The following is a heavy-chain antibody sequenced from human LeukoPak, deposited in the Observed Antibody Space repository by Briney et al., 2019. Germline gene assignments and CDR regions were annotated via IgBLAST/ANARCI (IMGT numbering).Heavy chain of an antibody. CDR1: GYTFTSYA. CDR3: ARAYADYSNYYFDY. V-gene: IGHV1-3*03. J-gene: IGHJ4*02. D-gene: IGHD4-11*01. Sequence: ASVKVSCKASGYTFTSYAMHWVRQAPGQRLEWMGWINAGNGNTKYSQEFQGRVTITRDTSASTAYMELSSLRSEDMAVYYCARAYADYSNYYFDYWGQGTLVTVSS. CDR2: INAGNGNT.